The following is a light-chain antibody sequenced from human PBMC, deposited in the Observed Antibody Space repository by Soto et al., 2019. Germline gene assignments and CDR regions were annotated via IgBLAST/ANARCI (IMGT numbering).Light chain of an antibody. CDR3: RSFDSSLSVV. CDR2: GNT. CDR1: SSNIGAGYD. V-gene: IGLV1-40*01. Sequence: QPVLTQPPSVSGAPGQRVTISCTGSSSNIGAGYDVHWYQQLPGRAPKLLIYGNTNRPSGVPDRFSGSKSGTSASLAITGLQAEDEADYYCRSFDSSLSVVFGGGTKVTVL. J-gene: IGLJ2*01.